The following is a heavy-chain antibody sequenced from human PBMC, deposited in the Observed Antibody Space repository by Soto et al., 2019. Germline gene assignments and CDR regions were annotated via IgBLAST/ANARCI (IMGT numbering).Heavy chain of an antibody. CDR2: ISGSNIYT. CDR3: ARDGGEGIPAAIGGGYGMDV. V-gene: IGHV3-11*06. CDR1: GFTFSDYY. J-gene: IGHJ6*02. D-gene: IGHD2-21*01. Sequence: GGSLRLSCAASGFTFSDYYMSWIRQAPGKGLEWISYISGSNIYTNYADSVKGRFTISRDNANNSLYLQMDSLRVEDTAVYYCARDGGEGIPAAIGGGYGMDVWGQGTTVTVSS.